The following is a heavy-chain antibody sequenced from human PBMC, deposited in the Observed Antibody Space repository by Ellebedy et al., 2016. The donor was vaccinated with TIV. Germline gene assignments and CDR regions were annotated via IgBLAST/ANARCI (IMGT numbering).Heavy chain of an antibody. J-gene: IGHJ6*02. Sequence: ASVKVSCKASGYTFTGYYMHWVRQAPGQGLEWMGWINPNSGGTNYAQKFQGWVTMTRDTSISTAYMELSSLRSEDTAVYYCARDRSSGWFDYYYYGMDVWGQGTTVTVSS. V-gene: IGHV1-2*04. D-gene: IGHD6-19*01. CDR2: INPNSGGT. CDR3: ARDRSSGWFDYYYYGMDV. CDR1: GYTFTGYY.